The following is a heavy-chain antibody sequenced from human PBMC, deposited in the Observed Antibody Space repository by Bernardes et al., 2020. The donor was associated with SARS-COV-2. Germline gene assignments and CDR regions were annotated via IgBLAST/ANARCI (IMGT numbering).Heavy chain of an antibody. Sequence: GGSLRLSCAASGFTVSSNYMSWVRQAPGKGLEWVSLIYSGGGTYYADSVKGRFTISRDNSKNTLYLQMNSLRAEDTAVYYCARETYTYYYDSSGPFDYWGQGTLITV. V-gene: IGHV3-53*01. J-gene: IGHJ4*02. CDR3: ARETYTYYYDSSGPFDY. CDR2: IYSGGGT. CDR1: GFTVSSNY. D-gene: IGHD3-22*01.